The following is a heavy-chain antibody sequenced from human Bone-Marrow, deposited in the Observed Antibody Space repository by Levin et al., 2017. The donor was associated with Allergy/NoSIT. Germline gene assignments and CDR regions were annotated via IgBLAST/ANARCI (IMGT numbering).Heavy chain of an antibody. CDR1: GFTFGDYA. D-gene: IGHD3-22*01. V-gene: IGHV3-49*05. CDR2: IRSKAYGGTT. Sequence: NPGGSLRLSCTASGFTFGDYAMSWFRQAPGKGLEWVGFIRSKAYGGTTEYAASVKGRFTISRDDSKSIAYLQMNSLKTEDTAVYYCTREEDYYDSSGYSPLYYGMDVWGQGTTVTVSS. CDR3: TREEDYYDSSGYSPLYYGMDV. J-gene: IGHJ6*02.